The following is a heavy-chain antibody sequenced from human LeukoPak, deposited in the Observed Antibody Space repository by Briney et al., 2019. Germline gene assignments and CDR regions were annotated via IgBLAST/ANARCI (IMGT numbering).Heavy chain of an antibody. Sequence: SETLSLTCTVSGGSISSYYWSWIRQPPGKGLEWIGYIYYSGSTNYNPSLKSRVTISVDTSKNQFSLKLSSVTAADTAVYYCAREALISSPNWFDPWGQGTLVTVSS. D-gene: IGHD6-13*01. J-gene: IGHJ5*02. CDR1: GGSISSYY. CDR2: IYYSGST. CDR3: AREALISSPNWFDP. V-gene: IGHV4-59*12.